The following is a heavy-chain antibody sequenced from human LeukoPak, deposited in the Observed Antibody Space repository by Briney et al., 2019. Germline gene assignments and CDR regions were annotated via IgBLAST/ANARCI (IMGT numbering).Heavy chain of an antibody. D-gene: IGHD2-15*01. Sequence: SETLSLTCTVSGGSISSYYWSWIRQPPGKGLEWIGYIYYSGSTNYNPSLKSRVIISVDTSKNQFSLKLSSVTAADTAVYYCARHRRCSAASCYESFDYWGQGTLVTVSS. V-gene: IGHV4-59*08. CDR1: GGSISSYY. CDR2: IYYSGST. CDR3: ARHRRCSAASCYESFDY. J-gene: IGHJ4*02.